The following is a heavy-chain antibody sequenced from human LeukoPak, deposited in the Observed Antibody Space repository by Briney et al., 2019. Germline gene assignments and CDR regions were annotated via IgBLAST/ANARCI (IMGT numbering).Heavy chain of an antibody. D-gene: IGHD4-17*01. J-gene: IGHJ6*02. V-gene: IGHV4-39*07. CDR3: ACYYGDSDSHPYYYGMDV. CDR1: GGSISSGDYY. CDR2: IYHSGST. Sequence: SETLSLTCTVSGGSISSGDYYWSWIRQPPGEGLEWIGEIYHSGSTNYNPSLKSRVTISVDKSKNQFSLKLSSVTAADTAVYYCACYYGDSDSHPYYYGMDVWGQGTTVTVSS.